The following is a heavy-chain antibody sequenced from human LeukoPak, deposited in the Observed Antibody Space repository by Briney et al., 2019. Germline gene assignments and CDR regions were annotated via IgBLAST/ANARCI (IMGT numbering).Heavy chain of an antibody. CDR1: GYTFTSYD. CDR3: ARMLSTALNYYYYYYMDV. J-gene: IGHJ6*03. CDR2: MNPNSGNT. D-gene: IGHD3-16*02. Sequence: ASVKVSCKASGYTFTSYDINWVRQAPGQGLEWMGWMNPNSGNTGYAQKFQGRVTMTRNTSISTAYMELSSLRSEDTAVYYCARMLSTALNYYYYYYMDVWGKGTTVTVSS. V-gene: IGHV1-8*01.